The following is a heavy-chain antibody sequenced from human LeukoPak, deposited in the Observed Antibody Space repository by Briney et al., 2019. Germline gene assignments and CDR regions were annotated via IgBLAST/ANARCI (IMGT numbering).Heavy chain of an antibody. V-gene: IGHV4-59*01. D-gene: IGHD2-21*02. J-gene: IGHJ4*02. CDR1: GGSIRSYY. Sequence: PSETLSLTCTVSGGSIRSYYWSWIRQPPGKGLEWIGYIYYSGSTNYNPSLKSRVTISVDTSKNQFSLKLSSVTAADTAVYYCARFSVTGAYWGQGTLVTVSS. CDR2: IYYSGST. CDR3: ARFSVTGAY.